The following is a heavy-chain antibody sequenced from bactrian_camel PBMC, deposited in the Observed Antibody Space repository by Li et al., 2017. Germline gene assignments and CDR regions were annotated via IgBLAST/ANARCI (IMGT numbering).Heavy chain of an antibody. D-gene: IGHD5*01. CDR1: GYTLGSIC. CDR2: IASAGTT. Sequence: HVQLVESGGGSVQAGGSLRLSCVVSGYTLGSICIGWFRQGLGKGPEGVATIASAGTTTYADSVKGRFTISSDNAKNTLYLQMDSLKPEDTAMYYCAARQPCRVWLGYEDPGEYNIWGQGTQVTVS. CDR3: AARQPCRVWLGYEDPGEYNI. V-gene: IGHV3S53*01. J-gene: IGHJ4*01.